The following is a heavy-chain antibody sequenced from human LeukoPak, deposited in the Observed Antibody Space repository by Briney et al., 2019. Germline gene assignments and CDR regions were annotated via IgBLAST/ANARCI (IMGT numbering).Heavy chain of an antibody. Sequence: SETLSLTCAVSGCSISSGYYWGWIRQPPGKGLEWIGSIYHSGSTYYNPSLKSRVTISVDTSKNQFSLKLSSVTAADTAVYYCARHVGAREMATILGWFDPWGQGTLVTVSS. CDR1: GCSISSGYY. D-gene: IGHD5-24*01. J-gene: IGHJ5*02. CDR2: IYHSGST. V-gene: IGHV4-38-2*01. CDR3: ARHVGAREMATILGWFDP.